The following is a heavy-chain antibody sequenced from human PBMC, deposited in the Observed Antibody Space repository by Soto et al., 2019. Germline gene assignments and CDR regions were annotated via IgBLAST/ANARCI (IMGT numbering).Heavy chain of an antibody. D-gene: IGHD3-10*01. Sequence: QVPLVESGGGVVQPGRSLRLSCAASGFTFSSYGMHWVRQAPGKGLEWVAVIWYDGSNKYYADSVKGRFTISRDNSKNTLYLQMNSLRAEDTAVYYCARVNVLLWFGESLGGMDVWGQGTTVTVSS. CDR2: IWYDGSNK. J-gene: IGHJ6*02. V-gene: IGHV3-33*01. CDR3: ARVNVLLWFGESLGGMDV. CDR1: GFTFSSYG.